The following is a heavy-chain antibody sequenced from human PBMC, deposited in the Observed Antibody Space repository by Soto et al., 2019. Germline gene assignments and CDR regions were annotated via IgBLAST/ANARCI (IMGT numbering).Heavy chain of an antibody. Sequence: GESLKISCQGFGYNFHTYWIDWVRQTPAEGLHWMGIIYPSDSDTPYNPSFQGHITISVDNSIRTAYLQCSSLKAYHTATYFCARLLTTGGSRLCISGVCPNMGGMDVWGQGATVTVSS. J-gene: IGHJ6*02. CDR3: ARLLTTGGSRLCISGVCPNMGGMDV. CDR1: GYNFHTYW. D-gene: IGHD2-8*01. CDR2: IYPSDSDT. V-gene: IGHV5-51*01.